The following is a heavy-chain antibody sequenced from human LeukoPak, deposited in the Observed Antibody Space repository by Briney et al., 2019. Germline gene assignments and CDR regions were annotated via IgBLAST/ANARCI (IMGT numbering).Heavy chain of an antibody. CDR2: ISGSGGRT. V-gene: IGHV3-23*01. D-gene: IGHD6-19*01. Sequence: GSLRLSCAASGFTFSTYALSWVRQAPGKVLEWVSSISGSGGRTDDADSVKGRFTLSRGNFENTLYLHMSSLGADDTAIYYCARAGKADAFDYWGQGTLVTVSS. CDR1: GFTFSTYA. CDR3: ARAGKADAFDY. J-gene: IGHJ4*02.